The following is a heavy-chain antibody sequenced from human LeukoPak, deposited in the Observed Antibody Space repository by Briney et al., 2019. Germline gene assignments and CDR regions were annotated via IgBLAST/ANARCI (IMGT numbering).Heavy chain of an antibody. CDR1: GFTFSSYE. CDR3: ARAPGYYYDSSGYYADY. CDR2: ISSSGSTI. J-gene: IGHJ4*02. V-gene: IGHV3-48*03. D-gene: IGHD3-22*01. Sequence: TGGSLRLSCAASGFTFSSYEMNWVRQAPGKGLEWVSYISSSGSTIYYADSVKGRFTISRDNAKNSLYLQMNSLRAEDTAVYYCARAPGYYYDSSGYYADYWGQGTLVTVSS.